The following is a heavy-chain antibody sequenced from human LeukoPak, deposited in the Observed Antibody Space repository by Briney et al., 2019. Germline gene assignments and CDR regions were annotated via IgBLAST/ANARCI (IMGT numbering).Heavy chain of an antibody. Sequence: SETLSLTCTVSGGSISSYYWSWIRQPAGKGLEWIGRIYSSGSTNYNPSLKSRVTISVDTSKNQFSLKLSSVTATDTAVYYCASRYCSGGSCYAGSGWFDPWGQGTLVTVSS. CDR3: ASRYCSGGSCYAGSGWFDP. V-gene: IGHV4-4*07. CDR1: GGSISSYY. CDR2: IYSSGST. D-gene: IGHD2-15*01. J-gene: IGHJ5*02.